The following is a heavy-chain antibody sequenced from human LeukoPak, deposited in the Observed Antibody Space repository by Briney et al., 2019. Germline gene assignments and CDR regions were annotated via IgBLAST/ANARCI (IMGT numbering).Heavy chain of an antibody. CDR1: GFTFSDYY. CDR2: ISSSGSTI. J-gene: IGHJ3*02. Sequence: GGSLRLSCAASGFTFSDYYMSWIRQAPGKGLEWVSYISSSGSTIYYADSVKGRFTISRDNAKNSLYLQMNSLRAEDTAVYYCARDAIPDKTMIDAFDIWGQGTMVTVSS. CDR3: ARDAIPDKTMIDAFDI. D-gene: IGHD3-22*01. V-gene: IGHV3-11*01.